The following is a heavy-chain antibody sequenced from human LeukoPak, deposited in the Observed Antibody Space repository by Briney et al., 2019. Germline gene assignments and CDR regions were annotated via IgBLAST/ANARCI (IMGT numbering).Heavy chain of an antibody. D-gene: IGHD6-6*01. CDR1: GGSISSGSYY. CDR3: ARVSRFSGRLGIEYCSSSLWWCFDP. Sequence: PSETLSLTCTVSGGSISSGSYYWSWIRQPAGKGLEWIGEINHSGSTNYNPSLKSRVTISVDTSKNQFSLKLSSVTAADTAVYYCARVSRFSGRLGIEYCSSSLWWCFDPRGQGTLVTVSS. V-gene: IGHV4-61*10. CDR2: INHSGST. J-gene: IGHJ5*02.